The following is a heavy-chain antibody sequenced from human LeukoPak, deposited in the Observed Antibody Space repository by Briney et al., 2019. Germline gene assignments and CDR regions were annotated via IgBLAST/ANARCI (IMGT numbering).Heavy chain of an antibody. Sequence: GGSLRLSCAASGFIVSNTYMTWVRQAPGKGLEWVSVIHNDGSTYYADSVKGRFTVSRDNSKNMLFLRMNSLGVEDTAVYYCASRYCSSTSCGRAFYYWGQGTLVTVSS. CDR1: GFIVSNTY. J-gene: IGHJ4*02. D-gene: IGHD2-2*01. V-gene: IGHV3-53*01. CDR3: ASRYCSSTSCGRAFYY. CDR2: IHNDGST.